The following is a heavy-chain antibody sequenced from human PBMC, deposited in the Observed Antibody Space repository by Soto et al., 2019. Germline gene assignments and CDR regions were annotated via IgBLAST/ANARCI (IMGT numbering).Heavy chain of an antibody. Sequence: SETLSLTCTVSGGSVSSGSYYWSWIRQPPGKVLEWIGYIYYSGSTNYNPSLKSRVTISVDTSKNQFSLKLSSVTAADTAVYYCARARRVCSGGSCYSLFFDYWGQGTLVTVSS. D-gene: IGHD2-15*01. CDR3: ARARRVCSGGSCYSLFFDY. CDR1: GGSVSSGSYY. CDR2: IYYSGST. J-gene: IGHJ4*02. V-gene: IGHV4-61*01.